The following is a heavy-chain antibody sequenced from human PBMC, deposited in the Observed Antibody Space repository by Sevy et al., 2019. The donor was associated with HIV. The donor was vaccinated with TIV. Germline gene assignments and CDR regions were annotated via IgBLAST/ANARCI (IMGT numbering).Heavy chain of an antibody. CDR1: GYSFTSYW. J-gene: IGHJ6*02. Sequence: GESLKISCKGSGYSFTSYWIGWVRQMPGKGLEWMGIIYPGDSDTSYSPSFQGQVTISADKSISTAYLQWSSLKASDTAMYYCAGLMYPSNGYYYYYGMDVWGQGTTVTVSS. CDR2: IYPGDSDT. D-gene: IGHD2-8*01. CDR3: AGLMYPSNGYYYYYGMDV. V-gene: IGHV5-51*01.